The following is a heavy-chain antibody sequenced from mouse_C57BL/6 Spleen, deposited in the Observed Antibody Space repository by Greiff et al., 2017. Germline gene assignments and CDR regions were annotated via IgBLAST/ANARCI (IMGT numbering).Heavy chain of an antibody. Sequence: VQLQQPGAELVKPGASVKLSCKASGYTFTSYWMHWVTQRPGQGLEWIGMIHPNGGSTNYNEKFKSKATLTVDQSSSPAYMQLSSLTSEDSAVYYCARSITTVVYAMDYWGQGTSVTVSS. J-gene: IGHJ4*01. V-gene: IGHV1-64*01. CDR2: IHPNGGST. CDR1: GYTFTSYW. CDR3: ARSITTVVYAMDY. D-gene: IGHD1-1*01.